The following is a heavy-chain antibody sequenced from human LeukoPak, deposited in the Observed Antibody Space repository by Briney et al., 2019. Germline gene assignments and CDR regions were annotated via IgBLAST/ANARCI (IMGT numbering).Heavy chain of an antibody. CDR1: GYTFTTYA. D-gene: IGHD3-9*01. J-gene: IGHJ5*02. CDR2: INGDNGNT. V-gene: IGHV1-3*01. CDR3: ARAPYDILTGYSLNWFDP. Sequence: ASVKVSCKASGYTFTTYAMHWVRQAPGQRLEWMGWINGDNGNTKYSQKFQGRVTITRDTSAYTAYMELRSLSSADTAVYFCARAPYDILTGYSLNWFDPWGQGTLVTVSS.